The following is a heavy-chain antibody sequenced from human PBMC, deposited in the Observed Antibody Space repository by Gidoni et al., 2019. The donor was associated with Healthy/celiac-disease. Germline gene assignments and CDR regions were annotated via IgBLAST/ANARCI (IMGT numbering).Heavy chain of an antibody. V-gene: IGHV5-51*03. Sequence: EVHLVQSGAEGKNPGGFRKLSCKGSGYSFTTYWIGWVRQLPGKGLEWMGIIYPGDSDTRYSPSFQGQVTISADKSISTAYLQWSSLKASDTAMYYCALMAGVSTFDYWGQGTLVTVSS. D-gene: IGHD2-8*01. J-gene: IGHJ4*02. CDR2: IYPGDSDT. CDR1: GYSFTTYW. CDR3: ALMAGVSTFDY.